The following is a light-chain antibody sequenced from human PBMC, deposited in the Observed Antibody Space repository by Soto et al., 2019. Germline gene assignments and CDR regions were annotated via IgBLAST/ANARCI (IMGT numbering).Light chain of an antibody. CDR2: DVS. CDR1: SSDVGGYNY. CDR3: CSYAGSYTFEV. V-gene: IGLV2-11*01. Sequence: QSALTQPRSVSGSPGQSVTISCTGTSSDVGGYNYVSWYQQHPGKAPKLMIYDVSKWPSGVPDRFSGSKSGNTASLTISGLQAEDEADYYCCSYAGSYTFEVFGTGTKLTVL. J-gene: IGLJ1*01.